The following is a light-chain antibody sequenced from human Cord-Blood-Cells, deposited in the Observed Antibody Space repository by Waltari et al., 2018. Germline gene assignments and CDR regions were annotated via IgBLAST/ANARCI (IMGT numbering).Light chain of an antibody. J-gene: IGKJ4*01. CDR2: GAS. Sequence: EIVMTQSPATLSVSPGERATLSCRASQSVSSNLAWYQQKPGQAPRLLIYGASTRATGIPARFSGSVSVTDFTLTISSLQSEDFAVYYCQQYNNWPPLTFGGGTKVEIK. CDR1: QSVSSN. CDR3: QQYNNWPPLT. V-gene: IGKV3-15*01.